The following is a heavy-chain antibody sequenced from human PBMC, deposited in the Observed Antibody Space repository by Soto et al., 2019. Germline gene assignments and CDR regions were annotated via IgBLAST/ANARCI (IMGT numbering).Heavy chain of an antibody. J-gene: IGHJ4*02. D-gene: IGHD3-22*01. V-gene: IGHV3-66*01. CDR3: AMTKYDSSSYYFGY. Sequence: EVQLVESGGGLVQPGGSLRLSCAASGFTVSSNYMSWVRQAPGKGLEWVSVIYSGGSTYYGDSVKGRFSISRDNSKNTLYLQMNSLRAEDTAVYYCAMTKYDSSSYYFGYWGQGTLVTVSS. CDR2: IYSGGST. CDR1: GFTVSSNY.